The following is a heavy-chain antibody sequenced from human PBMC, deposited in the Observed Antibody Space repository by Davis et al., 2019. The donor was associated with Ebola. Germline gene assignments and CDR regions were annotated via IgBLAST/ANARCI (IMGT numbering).Heavy chain of an antibody. CDR1: GFTFSSYA. J-gene: IGHJ4*02. CDR3: ARDFGFLEWLRGIDY. CDR2: IWYDGSNK. V-gene: IGHV3-33*08. Sequence: GESLKISCAASGFTFSSYAMHWVRQAPGKGLEWVAVIWYDGSNKYYADSVKGRFTISRDNSKNTLYLQMNSLRAEDTAVYYCARDFGFLEWLRGIDYWGQGTLVTVSS. D-gene: IGHD3-3*01.